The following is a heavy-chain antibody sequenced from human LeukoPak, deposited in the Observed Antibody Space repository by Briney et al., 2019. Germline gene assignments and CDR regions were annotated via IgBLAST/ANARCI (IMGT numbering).Heavy chain of an antibody. D-gene: IGHD6-6*01. CDR3: ASEKSEYSGSYYFDY. V-gene: IGHV3-33*01. Sequence: GGSLRLSCAASGFAFSSYGMHWVRQAPGKGLEWVAVIWYDGSNKYYADSVKGRFTISRDNSKNTLYLQMNSLRAEDTAVYYCASEKSEYSGSYYFDYWGQGTLVTVSS. CDR2: IWYDGSNK. CDR1: GFAFSSYG. J-gene: IGHJ4*02.